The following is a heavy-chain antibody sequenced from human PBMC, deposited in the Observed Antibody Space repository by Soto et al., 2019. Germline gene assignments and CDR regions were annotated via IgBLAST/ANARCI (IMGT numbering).Heavy chain of an antibody. V-gene: IGHV3-21*01. CDR1: GFTFSSYS. Sequence: EVQLVESGGGLVKPGGSLRLSCAASGFTFSSYSMNWVRQAPGKGLEWVSSISSSSSYIYYADSVKGRFTISRDNAKNSLYLQMNSLRAEDTAVYYCARDLGSTVALYNWFDRWGQGTLVTVSS. CDR3: ARDLGSTVALYNWFDR. J-gene: IGHJ5*02. D-gene: IGHD3-10*01. CDR2: ISSSSSYI.